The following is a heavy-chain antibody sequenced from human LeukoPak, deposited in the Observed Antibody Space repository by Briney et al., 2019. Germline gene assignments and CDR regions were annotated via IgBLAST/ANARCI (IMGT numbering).Heavy chain of an antibody. CDR1: GXTFSSYP. J-gene: IGHJ4*02. D-gene: IGHD6-19*01. Sequence: GGSLRLSCAASGXTFSSYPMTWVRQTPGKGLEWVSGIRESGSGTYYADSVKGRFTISRDNSKNTLYLQMNSLRAEDTALYYCAKHSGINGWYNDYWGQGILVTVSS. V-gene: IGHV3-23*01. CDR3: AKHSGINGWYNDY. CDR2: IRESGSGT.